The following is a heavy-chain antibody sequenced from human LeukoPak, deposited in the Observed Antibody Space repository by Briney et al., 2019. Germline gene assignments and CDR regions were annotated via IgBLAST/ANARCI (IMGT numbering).Heavy chain of an antibody. Sequence: SETLSLTCTVSGGSISSYYWTWLRQPAGKALEWIGRIYSSGSTDYTPSLKSRVTISVDTSKNQFSLKLSSVTAADTAVYYCARRIAAAGTLGYYYYYMDVWGKGTTVTVSS. CDR1: GGSISSYY. J-gene: IGHJ6*03. V-gene: IGHV4-4*07. D-gene: IGHD6-13*01. CDR2: IYSSGST. CDR3: ARRIAAAGTLGYYYYYMDV.